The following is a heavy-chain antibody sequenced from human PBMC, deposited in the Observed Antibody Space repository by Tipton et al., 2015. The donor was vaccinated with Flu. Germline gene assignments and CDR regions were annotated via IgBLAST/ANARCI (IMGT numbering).Heavy chain of an antibody. V-gene: IGHV4-61*02. CDR2: IYTSGST. CDR1: GGSISSGSYY. J-gene: IGHJ6*02. D-gene: IGHD2-15*01. Sequence: GLVKPSQTLSLTCTVSGGSISSGSYYWSWIRQPAGKGLEWIGRIYTSGSTNYNPSLKSRVTISVDTSKNQFSLKLSSVTAADTAVYYCARAPSGGGVVAARGRYYYYGMDVWGQGP. CDR3: ARAPSGGGVVAARGRYYYYGMDV.